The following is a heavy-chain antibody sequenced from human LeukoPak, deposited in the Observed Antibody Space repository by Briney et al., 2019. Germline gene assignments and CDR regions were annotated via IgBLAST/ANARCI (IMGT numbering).Heavy chain of an antibody. V-gene: IGHV1-2*04. J-gene: IGHJ4*02. Sequence: ASVKVSCKASGYTFTGYYMHWVRQAPGQGLEWMGWINPNSGVTNYAQKFQGWVTMTRDTSISTAYMELSRLRSDDTAVYYCARGGWFGEQNFDYWGQGTLVTVSS. CDR1: GYTFTGYY. D-gene: IGHD3-10*01. CDR2: INPNSGVT. CDR3: ARGGWFGEQNFDY.